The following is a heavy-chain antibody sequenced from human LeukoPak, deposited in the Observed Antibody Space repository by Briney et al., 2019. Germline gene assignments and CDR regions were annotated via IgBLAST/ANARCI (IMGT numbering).Heavy chain of an antibody. CDR2: IIPIFGTA. D-gene: IGHD5-24*01. CDR3: ARWSRDGYNGGAFDI. J-gene: IGHJ3*02. V-gene: IGHV1-69*05. CDR1: GGTFSSYA. Sequence: SVKVSCKASGGTFSSYAISWVQQAPGQGLEWMGGIIPIFGTANYAQKFQGRVTITTDESTSTAYMELSSLRSEDTAVYYCARWSRDGYNGGAFDIWGQGTMVTVSS.